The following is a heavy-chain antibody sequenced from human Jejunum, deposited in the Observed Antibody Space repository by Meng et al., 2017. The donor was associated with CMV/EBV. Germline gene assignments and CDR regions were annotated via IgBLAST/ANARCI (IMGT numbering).Heavy chain of an antibody. CDR3: ARASYGSGSPLGESWFDP. D-gene: IGHD3-10*01. J-gene: IGHJ5*02. CDR2: IHSSGST. V-gene: IGHV4-30-4*01. Sequence: QGPARGWGPGRVEPSQTLSLTCTVSGGSMSSGNYYWSWIRQPPGKGLEWIGYIHSSGSTYYNPSLRSRLTISVDTSKNQFSLKLSSVTAADTAVYYCARASYGSGSPLGESWFDPWGQGTLVTVSS. CDR1: GGSMSSGNYY.